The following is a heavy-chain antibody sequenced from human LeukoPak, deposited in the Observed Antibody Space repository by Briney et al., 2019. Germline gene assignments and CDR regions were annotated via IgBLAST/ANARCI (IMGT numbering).Heavy chain of an antibody. V-gene: IGHV3-23*01. CDR1: GFTFSSYA. CDR2: ISDSGGTT. J-gene: IGHJ4*02. CDR3: AKVSPPD. Sequence: GGSLRLSCAASGFTFSSYAMRGVRQAPGKGPEWVSHISDSGGTTYYADSVKGRFTISRDNSKNTLYLQMNGLRAEDTAIYYCAKVSPPDWGQGTLVTVSS.